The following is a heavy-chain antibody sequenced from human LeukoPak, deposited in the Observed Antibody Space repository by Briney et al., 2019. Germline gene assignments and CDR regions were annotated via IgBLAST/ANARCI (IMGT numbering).Heavy chain of an antibody. CDR3: ARGQQQLAPGFDY. V-gene: IGHV3-21*01. CDR1: GFTFSSYS. J-gene: IGHJ4*02. Sequence: GGSLRLSCAASGFTFSSYSMNWVRQAPGKGLEWVSSISSSSSYIYYADSVKGRFTISRDNAKNSLYLQMNSLRAEDTAVYYCARGQQQLAPGFDYWGQGTLVTVPS. CDR2: ISSSSSYI. D-gene: IGHD6-13*01.